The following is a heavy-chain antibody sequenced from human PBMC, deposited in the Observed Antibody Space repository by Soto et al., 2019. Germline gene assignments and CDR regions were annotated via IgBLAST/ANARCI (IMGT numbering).Heavy chain of an antibody. D-gene: IGHD2-2*01. CDR2: IGESGTPT. CDR1: GFTFSSYA. V-gene: IGHV3-23*01. Sequence: EVKLLESGGGLVQPGGSLRLSCAASGFTFSSYAMKWVRQAPGKGLEWVSLIGESGTPTYYADSVKGRFTISRDNSGNTLFLEMYSLRAEDTAVYYCARYIPGVRYYGMDDWGQGTTVTVSS. J-gene: IGHJ6*02. CDR3: ARYIPGVRYYGMDD.